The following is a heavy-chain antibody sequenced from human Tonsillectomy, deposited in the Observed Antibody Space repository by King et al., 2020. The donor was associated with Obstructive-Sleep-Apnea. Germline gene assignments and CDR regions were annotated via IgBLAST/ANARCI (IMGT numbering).Heavy chain of an antibody. CDR3: ARASRWLQFGADY. J-gene: IGHJ4*02. V-gene: IGHV3-30*04. D-gene: IGHD5-24*01. Sequence: VQLVESGGGVVQPGRSLRLSCAASGFTFSSYAMHWVRQAPGKGLEWVAVISFDGSNEYYADSVKGRFTISRDNSKNTLYLQMNSLRGEDTAVYHCARASRWLQFGADYWGQGTLVTVSS. CDR2: ISFDGSNE. CDR1: GFTFSSYA.